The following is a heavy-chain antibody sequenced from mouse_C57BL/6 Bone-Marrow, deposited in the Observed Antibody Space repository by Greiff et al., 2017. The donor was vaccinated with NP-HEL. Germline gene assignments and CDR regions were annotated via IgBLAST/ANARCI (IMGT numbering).Heavy chain of an antibody. CDR2: IYPGSGST. CDR3: ARPGTVVADWYFDV. CDR1: GYTFTSYW. D-gene: IGHD1-1*01. J-gene: IGHJ1*03. Sequence: VQLQQPGAELVKPGASVKMSCKASGYTFTSYWITWVKQRPGQGLEWIGDIYPGSGSTNYNEKFKSKATLTVDTSSSTAYMQLSSLTSEDSAVYYCARPGTVVADWYFDVWGTGTTVTVSS. V-gene: IGHV1-55*01.